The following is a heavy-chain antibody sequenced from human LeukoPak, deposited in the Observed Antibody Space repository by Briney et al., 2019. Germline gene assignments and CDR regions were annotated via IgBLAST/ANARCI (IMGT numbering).Heavy chain of an antibody. J-gene: IGHJ6*02. D-gene: IGHD3-10*01. CDR1: GYTFSGNY. V-gene: IGHV1-2*02. CDR2: INPNSSDT. Sequence: ASVKVSCKTSGYTFSGNYIYWVRQAPGQGLEWMGWINPNSSDTNYAQKFQGRVTMTRDTSISTAYMDLSSLISDDTAVYYCARGGSSSGSYYYGVDAWGQGTTVTVSS. CDR3: ARGGSSSGSYYYGVDA.